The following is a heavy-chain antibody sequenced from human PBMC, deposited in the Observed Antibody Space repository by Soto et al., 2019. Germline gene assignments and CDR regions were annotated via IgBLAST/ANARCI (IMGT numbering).Heavy chain of an antibody. D-gene: IGHD6-6*01. V-gene: IGHV4-39*01. Sequence: QLQLQESGPGLVKPSETLSLTCTVSGASVSSSSNYWGWIRQPPGKGLEWIGSVHNDGCTYYSPSLKSRVTISADTSKNQFSLNLSSVTAADTAVYYCARGLSSPSATGVWGQGTLVTVSS. CDR3: ARGLSSPSATGV. CDR1: GASVSSSSNY. J-gene: IGHJ4*02. CDR2: VHNDGCT.